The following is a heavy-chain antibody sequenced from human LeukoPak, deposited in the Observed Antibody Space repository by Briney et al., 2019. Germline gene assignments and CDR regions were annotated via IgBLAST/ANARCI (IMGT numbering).Heavy chain of an antibody. V-gene: IGHV4-34*01. CDR3: AGGGLRYFDWLYNWFDP. CDR1: GGSFSGYY. CDR2: INHSGST. Sequence: PSETLSLTCAVYGGSFSGYYWRCIRQPPGKGLDWIGEINHSGSTNYNPSLKSRVTISVDTSKNQFSLKLSSVTAADTAVYYCAGGGLRYFDWLYNWFDPWGQGTLVTVSS. J-gene: IGHJ5*02. D-gene: IGHD3-9*01.